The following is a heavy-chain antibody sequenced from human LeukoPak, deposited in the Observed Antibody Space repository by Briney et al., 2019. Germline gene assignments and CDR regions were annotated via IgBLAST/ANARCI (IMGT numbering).Heavy chain of an antibody. CDR2: INHSGST. J-gene: IGHJ3*02. D-gene: IGHD3-10*01. Sequence: SETLSLTCAVYGGSFSGYYWSWIRQPPGKGLEWIGEINHSGSTNYNPSLKSRVTISVDTSKNQFSLKLSSVTAADTAVYYCARRAVVRTRGAFDIWGQGTMVTVSS. CDR1: GGSFSGYY. V-gene: IGHV4-34*01. CDR3: ARRAVVRTRGAFDI.